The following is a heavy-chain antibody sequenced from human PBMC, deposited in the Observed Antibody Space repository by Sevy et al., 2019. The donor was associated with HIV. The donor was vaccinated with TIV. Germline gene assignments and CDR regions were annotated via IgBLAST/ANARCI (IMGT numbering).Heavy chain of an antibody. J-gene: IGHJ4*01. V-gene: IGHV3-30-3*01. Sequence: GGSLRLSCAASGFAFSSHAMHWVRQAPGKGLEWVAVISYEGTETFYAASVEGRFTISRDNSKNMLSLQINNLRPEDTALYYCARDGGYSIKWYPLYWGHGTLVTVSS. CDR1: GFAFSSHA. CDR2: ISYEGTET. D-gene: IGHD6-13*01. CDR3: ARDGGYSIKWYPLY.